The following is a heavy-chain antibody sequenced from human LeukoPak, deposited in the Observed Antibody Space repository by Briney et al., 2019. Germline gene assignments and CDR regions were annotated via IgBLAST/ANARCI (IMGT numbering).Heavy chain of an antibody. Sequence: PGGSLRLSCTNSGPTFNRDWMGWLRQAPGKGLEWLAHIKPDESRIFYADSVKGRFALSRDNAKNSLYLQMNSLRAEDTALYYCAKDISGGDDAFDIWGQGTMVTVSS. V-gene: IGHV3-7*03. J-gene: IGHJ3*02. CDR1: GPTFNRDW. CDR2: IKPDESRI. D-gene: IGHD1-14*01. CDR3: AKDISGGDDAFDI.